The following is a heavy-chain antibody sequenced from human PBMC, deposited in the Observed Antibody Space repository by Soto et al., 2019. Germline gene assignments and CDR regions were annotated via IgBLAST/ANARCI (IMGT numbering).Heavy chain of an antibody. CDR2: INAGNGNT. CDR1: GYTFTSYA. V-gene: IGHV1-3*01. J-gene: IGHJ3*02. CDR3: AVEYYDILTGYYHDAFDI. D-gene: IGHD3-9*01. Sequence: ASVKVSCKASGYTFTSYAMHWVRQAPGQRLEWMGWINAGNGNTKYSQKFQGRVTITRDTSASTAYMELSSLRSEDTAVYYCAVEYYDILTGYYHDAFDIWGQGTMVTVSS.